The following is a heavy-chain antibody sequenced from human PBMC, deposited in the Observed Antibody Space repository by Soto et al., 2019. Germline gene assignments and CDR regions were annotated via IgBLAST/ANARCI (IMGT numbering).Heavy chain of an antibody. D-gene: IGHD2-2*01. Sequence: GAAGKGSWKEWCCSFARFWISWGRQCPGRGVEWMGWISAYNGNTNYEQKIQGRVTRTTDTSTSTDYMELRSLRSDDTAVYYCARDEDILLVPADIWYAFDIWAQGTMVTVSS. J-gene: IGHJ3*02. CDR3: ARDEDILLVPADIWYAFDI. CDR2: ISAYNGNT. CDR1: CCSFARFW. V-gene: IGHV1-18*01.